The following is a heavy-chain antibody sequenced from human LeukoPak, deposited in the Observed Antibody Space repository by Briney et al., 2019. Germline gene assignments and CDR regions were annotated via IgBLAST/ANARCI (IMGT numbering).Heavy chain of an antibody. Sequence: PGGSLRLSCAASGFTFSSYSMNWVRQAPGKGLEWVSSISSSSSYIYYADSVKGRFTISRDNAKNSLYLQMNSLRAEDTAVYYCARGIIVGARFDAFDIWGQGTMVTDSS. CDR1: GFTFSSYS. CDR2: ISSSSSYI. D-gene: IGHD1-26*01. V-gene: IGHV3-21*01. J-gene: IGHJ3*02. CDR3: ARGIIVGARFDAFDI.